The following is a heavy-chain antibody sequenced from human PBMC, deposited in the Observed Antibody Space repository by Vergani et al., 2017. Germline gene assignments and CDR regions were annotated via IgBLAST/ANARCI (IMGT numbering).Heavy chain of an antibody. CDR3: ARLGGRLFDY. D-gene: IGHD1-26*01. CDR2: INHSGST. J-gene: IGHJ4*02. Sequence: QVQLQQWGAGLLKPSETLSLTCAVYGGSFSGYYWSWIRQPPGKGLEWIGEINHSGSTNYNPSLKSRVTISVDTSKNQFSLKLSSVTAADTAVYYCARLGGRLFDYWGQGTLVTVSS. CDR1: GGSFSGYY. V-gene: IGHV4-34*01.